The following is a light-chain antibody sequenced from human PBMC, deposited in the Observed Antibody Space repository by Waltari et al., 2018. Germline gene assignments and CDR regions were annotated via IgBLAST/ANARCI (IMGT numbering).Light chain of an antibody. Sequence: QSVLTQPPSVSGAPGQRVTISCPGSSPHIGAGYAVHWYQQLPGTAPKLLIYGNSNRPSGVPDRFSGSKSGTSASLAIAGLQAEDEADYYCQSYDSSLSGGVFGGGTKLTVL. J-gene: IGLJ2*01. CDR3: QSYDSSLSGGV. V-gene: IGLV1-40*01. CDR2: GNS. CDR1: SPHIGAGYA.